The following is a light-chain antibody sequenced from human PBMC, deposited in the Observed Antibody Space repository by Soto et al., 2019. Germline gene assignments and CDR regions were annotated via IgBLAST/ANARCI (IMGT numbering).Light chain of an antibody. Sequence: IQMAQSPSSLSASVGDRVTITCRASQSIGNDLNWYQHKPGKAPKLLIYAASSLESGVPSRFSGSGSGTDFTVTINSLQPEDFATYYCQQSYNTPITFGQGTRLEIK. V-gene: IGKV1-39*01. CDR1: QSIGND. J-gene: IGKJ5*01. CDR3: QQSYNTPIT. CDR2: AAS.